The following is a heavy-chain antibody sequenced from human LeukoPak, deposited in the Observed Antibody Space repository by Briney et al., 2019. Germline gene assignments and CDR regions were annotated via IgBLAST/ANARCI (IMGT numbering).Heavy chain of an antibody. CDR1: GFTFSSYG. J-gene: IGHJ6*03. CDR3: AKEPGGYYYYYMDV. V-gene: IGHV3-23*01. CDR2: ISGSGGST. D-gene: IGHD1-14*01. Sequence: PGGSLRLSCAASGFTFSSYGMSWVRQAPGKGLEWVSAISGSGGSTYYADSVKGRFTISRDNSKNTLYLQMNSLRAEDTAVYYCAKEPGGYYYYYMDVWGKGTTVTISS.